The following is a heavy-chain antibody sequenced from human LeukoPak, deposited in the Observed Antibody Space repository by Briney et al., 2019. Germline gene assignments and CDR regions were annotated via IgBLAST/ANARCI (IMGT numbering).Heavy chain of an antibody. Sequence: ASVKVSCKASGYTFTGYCMHWVRQAPGQGLEWMGWINPNSGGTNYAQKFQGWVTMTRDTSISTAYMELSRLRSDDTAVYYCARDGAMVVRGVISLFDYWGQGTLVTVSS. CDR2: INPNSGGT. CDR1: GYTFTGYC. CDR3: ARDGAMVVRGVISLFDY. D-gene: IGHD3-10*01. V-gene: IGHV1-2*04. J-gene: IGHJ4*02.